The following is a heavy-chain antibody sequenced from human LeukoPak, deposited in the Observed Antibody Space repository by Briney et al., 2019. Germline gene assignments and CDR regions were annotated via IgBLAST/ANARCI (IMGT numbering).Heavy chain of an antibody. CDR3: ARDPNNGDPIDH. CDR1: GFTFSNYW. CDR2: INTDGSNT. J-gene: IGHJ4*02. Sequence: GGSLRLSCAASGFTFSNYWMHWVRQAPGKGLVWISRINTDGSNTNYAGSVKGRFTVSRENAQNTLYLQMNSLRDEDTAVYYCARDPNNGDPIDHWGQGTLVTVSS. D-gene: IGHD4-17*01. V-gene: IGHV3-74*01.